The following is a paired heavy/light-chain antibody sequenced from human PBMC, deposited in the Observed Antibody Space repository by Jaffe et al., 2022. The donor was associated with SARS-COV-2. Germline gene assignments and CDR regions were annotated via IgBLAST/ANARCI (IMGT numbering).Light chain of an antibody. J-gene: IGKJ2*01. CDR3: QQYGVSPYT. CDR2: GAY. V-gene: IGKV3-20*01. Sequence: IVLTQSPGTLSLSPGERVTLSCRASQSITTSYLAWFQQKPGQAPRLLIYGAYSRATGIPDRFSGGGSGTDFTLTINRLEPEDFAVYYCQQYGVSPYTFGQGTKLEIK. CDR1: QSITTSY.
Heavy chain of an antibody. J-gene: IGHJ4*02. CDR2: IEANGHEE. V-gene: IGHV3-7*01. CDR3: ATLRHDSSGWHQYLDL. Sequence: EVQLVESGGDLVQPGGSLRLSCKASGLTFSNSWMSWVRQAPGRGPEWVANIEANGHEEQYVGSVKGRFTISRDNAKNSLYLQMKSLRVEDTAVYYCATLRHDSSGWHQYLDLWGQGTLVTVSS. D-gene: IGHD3-22*01. CDR1: GLTFSNSW.